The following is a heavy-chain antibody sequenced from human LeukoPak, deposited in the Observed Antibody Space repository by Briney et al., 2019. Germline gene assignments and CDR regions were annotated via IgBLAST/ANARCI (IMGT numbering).Heavy chain of an antibody. CDR1: GYTFTTYH. J-gene: IGHJ3*02. Sequence: ASVKVSCKASGYTFTTYHMHWVRQAPGQGLEWMGIIKLRGGSTSYAQKFQGRVTMTRDTSTSTVYMELNSLRSEDTAVYYCARDSGRWAFDIWGQGTTVTVSS. V-gene: IGHV1-46*01. CDR2: IKLRGGST. CDR3: ARDSGRWAFDI. D-gene: IGHD1-26*01.